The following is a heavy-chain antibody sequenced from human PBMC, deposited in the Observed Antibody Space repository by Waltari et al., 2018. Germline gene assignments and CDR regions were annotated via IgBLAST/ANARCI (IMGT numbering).Heavy chain of an antibody. CDR1: GFTFSSHA. Sequence: EVQLVESGGGLVQPGGSLRLSCAASGFTFSSHAMFWVRQAPGKGLEYVSGISRNGVSTYYASSVKARFTISRDNSKNTLYLQMGSLRPEDTAVYYCARLLGETTGWFDPWGQGTLVTISS. D-gene: IGHD3-16*01. V-gene: IGHV3-64*01. J-gene: IGHJ5*02. CDR2: ISRNGVST. CDR3: ARLLGETTGWFDP.